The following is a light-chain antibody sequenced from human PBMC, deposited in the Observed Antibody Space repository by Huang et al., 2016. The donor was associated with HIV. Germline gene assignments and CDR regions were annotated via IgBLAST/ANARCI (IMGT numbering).Light chain of an antibody. V-gene: IGKV3-11*01. Sequence: EFVLTQSPAPLSLSPGERATPPCMASQTISSSLAWYQQKPGQAPRLLIYAASNRATGIPARFSGRGSGTDFTLTISSLEPEDFAVYYCQQRGDWPLTFGGGTKVEIK. CDR1: QTISSS. CDR3: QQRGDWPLT. J-gene: IGKJ4*01. CDR2: AAS.